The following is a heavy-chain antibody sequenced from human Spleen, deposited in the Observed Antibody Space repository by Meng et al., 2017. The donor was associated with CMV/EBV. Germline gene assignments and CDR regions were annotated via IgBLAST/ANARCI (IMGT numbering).Heavy chain of an antibody. V-gene: IGHV3-21*04. CDR1: GFTFSSYS. Sequence: GESLKISCAASGFTFSSYSMNWVRQAPGKGLEWVSSISSSSSYIYYADSVKGRFSISRDNAKNSLFLQMNSLRAEDTGVYFCARGYTYVDFYFYGMDVWGQGTTVTVSS. D-gene: IGHD5-18*01. J-gene: IGHJ6*02. CDR3: ARGYTYVDFYFYGMDV. CDR2: ISSSSSYI.